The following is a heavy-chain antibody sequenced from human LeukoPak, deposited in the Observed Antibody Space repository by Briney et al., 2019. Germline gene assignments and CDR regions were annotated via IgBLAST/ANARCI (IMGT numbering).Heavy chain of an antibody. Sequence: PSETLSLTCTVSGGSISSGPYYWGWIRQPPGKGLEWIENIYYGENTCYNPSLKSRVTISIDTSKNQFYLKLSSLTAADTAVYYCARRDDSSGYHKIFDYWGPGTLVTVSS. D-gene: IGHD3-22*01. CDR2: IYYGENT. CDR3: ARRDDSSGYHKIFDY. V-gene: IGHV4-39*01. J-gene: IGHJ4*02. CDR1: GGSISSGPYY.